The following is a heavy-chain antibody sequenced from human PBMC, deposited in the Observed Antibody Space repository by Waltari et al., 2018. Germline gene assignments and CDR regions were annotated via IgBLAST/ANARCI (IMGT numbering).Heavy chain of an antibody. CDR3: ARGHREGLLAYFDY. CDR1: GFTFSSSA. J-gene: IGHJ4*02. CDR2: ISYDGSNK. V-gene: IGHV3-30-3*01. D-gene: IGHD1-26*01. Sequence: QEQLVGSGGGVVQPGRSLRLSCAASGFTFSSSAMHWVRQAPGKGLEWVAVISYDGSNKYYADSVKGRFTISRDNSKNTLYLQMNSLRAEDTAVYYCARGHREGLLAYFDYWGQGTLVTVSS.